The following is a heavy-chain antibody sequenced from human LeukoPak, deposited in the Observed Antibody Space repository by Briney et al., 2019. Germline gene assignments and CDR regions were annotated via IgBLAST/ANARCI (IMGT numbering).Heavy chain of an antibody. CDR2: IYTRGST. CDR1: GGSINNYY. CDR3: ARDKVAVDGPRFDP. Sequence: SETLSLTCTVSGGSINNYYWGWIRQPAGKGLEWIGRIYTRGSTNYNPSLKSRVTMSVDTSKNQFSLKLSSVTAADTAVYYCARDKVAVDGPRFDPWGQGTLVTVSS. J-gene: IGHJ5*02. D-gene: IGHD6-19*01. V-gene: IGHV4-4*07.